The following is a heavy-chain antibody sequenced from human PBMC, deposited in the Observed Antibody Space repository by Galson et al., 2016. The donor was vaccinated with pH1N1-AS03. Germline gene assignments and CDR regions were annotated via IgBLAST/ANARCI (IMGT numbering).Heavy chain of an antibody. CDR2: INPNSGVT. J-gene: IGHJ3*02. CDR1: GYTFTDYF. V-gene: IGHV1-2*06. CDR3: ARPPSFYDTRGIPDAFDI. Sequence: SVKVSCKASGYTFTDYFVYWVRQAPGQGLEWMERINPNSGVTKFAQNFQGRVTMTRDTSIKKAYMGLNRLSSDDTAVYYCARPPSFYDTRGIPDAFDIWGQGTMVTVSS. D-gene: IGHD3-22*01.